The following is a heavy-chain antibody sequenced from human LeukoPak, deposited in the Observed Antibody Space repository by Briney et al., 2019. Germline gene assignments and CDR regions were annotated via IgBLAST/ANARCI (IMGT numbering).Heavy chain of an antibody. CDR1: GFTFSSAW. V-gene: IGHV3-15*01. CDR3: TTELRLCFDY. CDR2: SKSENDGGIT. Sequence: GGSLRLSCAASGFTFSSAWMSWVRQAPGKGLERVGRSKSENDGGITDYAAPVKGRFTISRDDSTNTLYLQMNSLKTEDTAVYYCTTELRLCFDYWGQGSRVTVSS. J-gene: IGHJ4*02. D-gene: IGHD2-21*01.